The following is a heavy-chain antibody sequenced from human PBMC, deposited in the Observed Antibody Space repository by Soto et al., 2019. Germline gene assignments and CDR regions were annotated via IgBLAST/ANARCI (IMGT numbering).Heavy chain of an antibody. Sequence: GGSLRLSCAVSGFTFSSYSMNWVRQGPGKGLEWVSSITSSSSYIYYADSVKGRFTISRDNAKNSLYLQMNSLRAEDTAVYYCARDFEGNSYFDYWGQGTLVTVSS. CDR2: ITSSSSYI. CDR1: GFTFSSYS. D-gene: IGHD4-4*01. V-gene: IGHV3-21*01. CDR3: ARDFEGNSYFDY. J-gene: IGHJ4*02.